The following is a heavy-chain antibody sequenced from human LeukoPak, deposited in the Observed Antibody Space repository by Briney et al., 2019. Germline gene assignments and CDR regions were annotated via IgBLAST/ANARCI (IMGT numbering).Heavy chain of an antibody. CDR3: ARPAVAGYYYMDV. V-gene: IGHV1-2*06. Sequence: ASVKVSCKASGCTFTDYYMHWVRQAPGQGLEWMGRMNPNSGGANYAQKFQDRVIMTRDTSINTAYMELSRLRSDDTAVYYCARPAVAGYYYMDVWGKGTTVTVSS. CDR2: MNPNSGGA. J-gene: IGHJ6*03. CDR1: GCTFTDYY. D-gene: IGHD6-19*01.